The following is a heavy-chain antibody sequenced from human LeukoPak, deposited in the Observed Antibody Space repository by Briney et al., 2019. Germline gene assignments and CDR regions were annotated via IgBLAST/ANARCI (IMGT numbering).Heavy chain of an antibody. J-gene: IGHJ4*02. CDR3: ARHGDSGSSVQLAY. CDR1: GGSFSGYY. V-gene: IGHV4-59*08. D-gene: IGHD1-26*01. CDR2: IYYSGST. Sequence: PSETLSLTCAVYGGSFSGYYWSWIRQPPGKGLEWIGYIYYSGSTNYNPSLKSRVTISVDTAKNQFALRLSSVTAADTAVYFCARHGDSGSSVQLAYWGQGTLVTVSS.